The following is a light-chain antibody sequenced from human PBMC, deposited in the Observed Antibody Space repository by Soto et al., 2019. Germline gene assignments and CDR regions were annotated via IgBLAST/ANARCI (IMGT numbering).Light chain of an antibody. Sequence: QPVLTQPPSVSGAPGQRVTISCTGSSSNIGAGYDVHWYQQLPGTAPKLLIYGNSNRPSGVPDRFSRSKSGTSASLAITGLQAEDEADYYCQSYDSSLSGVVFGGGTQLTVL. J-gene: IGLJ2*01. CDR1: SSNIGAGYD. V-gene: IGLV1-40*01. CDR3: QSYDSSLSGVV. CDR2: GNS.